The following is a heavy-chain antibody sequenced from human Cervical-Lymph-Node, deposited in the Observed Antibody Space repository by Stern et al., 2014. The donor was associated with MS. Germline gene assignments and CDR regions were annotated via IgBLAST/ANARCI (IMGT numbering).Heavy chain of an antibody. Sequence: VQLVESGPGLVKPSETLSLTCTVSGGSTSSYYWSWIRQPPGKGLEWIGYISSSGGTKYNPSLKSLVTISIDTSKHHFSLNLRPGTAADTAVYYCARGYTTSSGRPDYWGQGTLVTVSS. CDR3: ARGYTTSSGRPDY. V-gene: IGHV4-59*08. J-gene: IGHJ4*02. D-gene: IGHD6-6*01. CDR2: ISSSGGT. CDR1: GGSTSSYY.